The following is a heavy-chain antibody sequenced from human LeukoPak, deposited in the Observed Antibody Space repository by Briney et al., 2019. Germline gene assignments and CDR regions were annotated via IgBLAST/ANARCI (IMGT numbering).Heavy chain of an antibody. CDR3: ARRRSKAYEN. V-gene: IGHV3-53*01. Sequence: PGGSLRLSCAASGFTVSSHYMTWVRQAPGKGLEWVSLISSGSSTYYADSVKGRLTISRDNSKNTLYLQLNSLRADDTAVYYCARRRSKAYENWGQGTMVTVSS. CDR1: GFTVSSHY. CDR2: ISSGSST. D-gene: IGHD3-22*01. J-gene: IGHJ4*02.